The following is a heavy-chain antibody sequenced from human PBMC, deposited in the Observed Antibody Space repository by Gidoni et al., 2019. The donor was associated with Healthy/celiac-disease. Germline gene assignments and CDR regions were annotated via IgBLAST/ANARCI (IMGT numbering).Heavy chain of an antibody. Sequence: EVQLVESGGGLVQPGGSLRLSCAASGFTVSSNYMSWVRQAPGKGLEWVSVIYSGGSTYYADSVKGRFTISRDNSKNTLYLQMNSLRAEDTAVYYCARAPRYFDWLYYFDYWGQGTLVTVSS. J-gene: IGHJ4*02. CDR3: ARAPRYFDWLYYFDY. CDR2: IYSGGST. D-gene: IGHD3-9*01. V-gene: IGHV3-66*01. CDR1: GFTVSSNY.